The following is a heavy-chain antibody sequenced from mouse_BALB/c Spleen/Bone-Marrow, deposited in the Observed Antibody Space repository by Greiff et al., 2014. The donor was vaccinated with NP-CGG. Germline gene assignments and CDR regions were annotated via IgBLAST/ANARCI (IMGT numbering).Heavy chain of an antibody. Sequence: QVQLKDSGPGLVAPSQSLSITCTVSGFSLTSYGVHWVRQPPGKGLEWLGVIWAGGSINYNSALMSRLSISKDNSKSQVFLKMNSLQTDDTAMYYCARVYLRYFDVWGAGTTVTVSS. V-gene: IGHV2-9*02. D-gene: IGHD2-3*01. J-gene: IGHJ1*01. CDR1: GFSLTSYG. CDR2: IWAGGSI. CDR3: ARVYLRYFDV.